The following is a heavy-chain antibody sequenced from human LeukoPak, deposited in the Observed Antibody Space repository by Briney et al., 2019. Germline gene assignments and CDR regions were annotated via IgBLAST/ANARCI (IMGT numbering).Heavy chain of an antibody. CDR1: GYTFTSYY. CDR2: ISAYNGNT. J-gene: IGHJ5*02. D-gene: IGHD6-13*01. CDR3: ARTTGRYSSSP. V-gene: IGHV1-18*04. Sequence: ASVKVSCKASGYTFTSYYMHWVRQAPGQGLEWMGWISAYNGNTNYAQKLQGRVTMTTDTSTSTAYMELRSLRSDDTAVYYCARTTGRYSSSPWGQGTLVTVSS.